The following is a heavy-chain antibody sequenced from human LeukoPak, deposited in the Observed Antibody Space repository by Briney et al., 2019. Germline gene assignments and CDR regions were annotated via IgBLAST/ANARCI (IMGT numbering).Heavy chain of an antibody. V-gene: IGHV1-2*02. J-gene: IGHJ5*02. Sequence: ASVKVSRKASGYTFTGYYMHWVRQAPGQGLEWMGWINPNSGGTNYAQKFQGRVTMTRDTSISTAYMELSRLRSDDTAVYYCARNYGDYMLNWFDPWGQGTLVTVSS. D-gene: IGHD4-17*01. CDR2: INPNSGGT. CDR1: GYTFTGYY. CDR3: ARNYGDYMLNWFDP.